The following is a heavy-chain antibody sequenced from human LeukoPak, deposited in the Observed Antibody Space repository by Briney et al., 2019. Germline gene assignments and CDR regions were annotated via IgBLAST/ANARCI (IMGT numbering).Heavy chain of an antibody. CDR2: IYYSGST. V-gene: IGHV4-59*12. D-gene: IGHD3-22*01. J-gene: IGHJ4*02. Sequence: SETLSLTCTVSGGSISSYYWSWIRQPPGKGLEWNGYIYYSGSTNYNPSLKSRVTVSVDKSKNQFSLKLSSVTAADTAVYYCARESITMIDYWGQGTLVTVSS. CDR1: GGSISSYY. CDR3: ARESITMIDY.